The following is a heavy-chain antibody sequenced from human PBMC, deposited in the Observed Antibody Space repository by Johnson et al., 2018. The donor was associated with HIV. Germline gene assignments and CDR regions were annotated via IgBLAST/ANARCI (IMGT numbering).Heavy chain of an antibody. D-gene: IGHD6-19*01. J-gene: IGHJ3*02. CDR1: GFTFSTYA. CDR2: ISYDGSNK. V-gene: IGHV3-30*04. CDR3: ARDQNIVAGTWDDAFDI. Sequence: QVQLVESGGGVVQPGRSLRLSCAASGFTFSTYAMHWVRQAPGKGLEWVALISYDGSNKYYADSVKGRFTISRDNSKKTLYLQMNTLRAEDTAVYYCARDQNIVAGTWDDAFDIWGQGTMVTVSS.